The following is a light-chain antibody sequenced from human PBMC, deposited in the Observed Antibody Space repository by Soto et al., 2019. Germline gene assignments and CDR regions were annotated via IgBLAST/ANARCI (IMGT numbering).Light chain of an antibody. CDR2: STN. J-gene: IGLJ2*01. Sequence: QTVVTQEPSFSVSPGGTVTLTCGLTSGSVSTTYYPSWYQQTPGQAPRTLFYSTNIRSSGVPDRFSGSILGNKAALTITGAQADDESDYHCMLYMGGGLVVFGGGTKVTVL. CDR1: SGSVSTTYY. CDR3: MLYMGGGLVV. V-gene: IGLV8-61*01.